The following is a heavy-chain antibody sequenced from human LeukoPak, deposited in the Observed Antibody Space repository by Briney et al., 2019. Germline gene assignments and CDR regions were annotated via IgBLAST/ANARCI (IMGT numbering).Heavy chain of an antibody. D-gene: IGHD3-10*01. CDR3: VRDLLWFDY. CDR1: GYTFTNYY. CDR2: IIPIFGTA. J-gene: IGHJ4*02. V-gene: IGHV1-69*06. Sequence: SVKVSCKASGYTFTNYYIHWVRQAPGQGLEWMGGIIPIFGTANYAQKFRGRVTITADKSTRSAYMELRSLRSDDTAVYYCVRDLLWFDYWGQGTLVTVSS.